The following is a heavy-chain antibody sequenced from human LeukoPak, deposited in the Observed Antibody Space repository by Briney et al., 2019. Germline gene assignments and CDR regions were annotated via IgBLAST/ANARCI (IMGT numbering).Heavy chain of an antibody. CDR1: GGSISSSNW. D-gene: IGHD1-26*01. CDR3: ARDRGPGATPTY. V-gene: IGHV4-4*02. CDR2: IYHSGST. Sequence: SETLSLTCAVSGGSISSSNWWSWIRQPPGKGLEWIGEIYHSGSTNYNPSLKSRVTISVDTSKNQFSLKLSSVTAADTAVYYCARDRGPGATPTYWGQGTLVTVSS. J-gene: IGHJ4*02.